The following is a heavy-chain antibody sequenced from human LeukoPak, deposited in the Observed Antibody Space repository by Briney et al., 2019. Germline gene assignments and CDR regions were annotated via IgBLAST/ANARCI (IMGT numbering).Heavy chain of an antibody. J-gene: IGHJ4*02. CDR1: GGSFSGYY. Sequence: SETLSLTCAVYGGSFSGYYWTWIRQPPGKGLEWIGEINHSGSTNYNPSLKSRVTISVDTSKNQFSLKLNSVTAADTAVYYCAAVQVQEHYWGQGALVTVSS. V-gene: IGHV4-34*01. CDR3: AAVQVQEHY. CDR2: INHSGST.